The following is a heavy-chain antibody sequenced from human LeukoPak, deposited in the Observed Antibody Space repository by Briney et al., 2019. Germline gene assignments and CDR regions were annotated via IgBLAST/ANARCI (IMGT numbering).Heavy chain of an antibody. CDR2: IYSGGST. CDR3: ARDSSGWYEGGTFDY. CDR1: GFTVSSNY. V-gene: IGHV3-53*01. Sequence: GGSLRLSCAASGFTVSSNYMSWVRQAPGKGLEWVSVIYSGGSTYYADSVKGRFTISRDNAKNSLYLQMNSLRAEDTAVYYCARDSSGWYEGGTFDYWGQGTLVTVSS. J-gene: IGHJ4*02. D-gene: IGHD6-19*01.